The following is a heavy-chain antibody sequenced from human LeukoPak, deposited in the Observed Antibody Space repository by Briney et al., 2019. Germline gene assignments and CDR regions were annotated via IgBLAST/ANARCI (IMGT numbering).Heavy chain of an antibody. J-gene: IGHJ3*02. CDR2: IYPDDSDT. Sequence: GESLKISCNGSGYTFTNQWIGWMRQMPGKGLEWMGLIYPDDSDTRYSPSFQGQVTISADKSIDTAYLQWSSLKASDTAMYYCARLMYYDSRNYLNAFDIWGQGTMVTVSS. CDR3: ARLMYYDSRNYLNAFDI. V-gene: IGHV5-51*01. CDR1: GYTFTNQW. D-gene: IGHD3-22*01.